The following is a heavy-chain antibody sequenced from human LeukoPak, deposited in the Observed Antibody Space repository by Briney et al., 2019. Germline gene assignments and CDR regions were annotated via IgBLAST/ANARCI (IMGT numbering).Heavy chain of an antibody. CDR1: GGSISSYY. V-gene: IGHV4-59*08. CDR2: IYYSGST. J-gene: IGHJ4*02. CDR3: ARQLAAAYFDY. D-gene: IGHD6-13*01. Sequence: SETLSLTCTVSGGSISSYYWSWIRQPPGKGLEWIGYIYYSGSTNYNPSLKSRVTISVDTSKNQFSLKLSSVTAADTAVYYCARQLAAAYFDYWGQGTLVTVSS.